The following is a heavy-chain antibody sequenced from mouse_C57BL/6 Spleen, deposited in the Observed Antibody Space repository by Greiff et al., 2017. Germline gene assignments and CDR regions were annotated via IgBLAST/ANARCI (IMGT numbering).Heavy chain of an antibody. J-gene: IGHJ3*01. CDR1: GYTFTSYW. CDR2: IDPSDSYT. CDR3: ARGDGNYGVF. V-gene: IGHV1-69*01. Sequence: VQLQQPGAELVMPGASVKLSCKASGYTFTSYWMHWVKQRPGQGLEWIGEIDPSDSYTNYNQKFKGKSTLTVDKSSSTAYMQLSSLTSEDSAVYYCARGDGNYGVFWGQGTLVTVSA. D-gene: IGHD2-1*01.